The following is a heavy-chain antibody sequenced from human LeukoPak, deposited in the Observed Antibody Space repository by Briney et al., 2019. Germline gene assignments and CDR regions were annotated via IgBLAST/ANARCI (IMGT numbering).Heavy chain of an antibody. J-gene: IGHJ4*02. V-gene: IGHV3-21*01. CDR3: ARVLPRGSYFDY. CDR1: GFTFTSNS. CDR2: ISSSSSYI. Sequence: GGSMRLSCAASGFTFTSNSMNWVRQAPRKGLEWVSSISSSSSYIYYADSVKGRFTMSRDNAKTSLYLEMNRLRAEDTAVYYCARVLPRGSYFDYWGQGTLVTVSS. D-gene: IGHD1-26*01.